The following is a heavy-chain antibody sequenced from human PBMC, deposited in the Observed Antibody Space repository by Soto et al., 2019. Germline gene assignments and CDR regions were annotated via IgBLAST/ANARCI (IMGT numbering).Heavy chain of an antibody. J-gene: IGHJ6*02. CDR2: IIPIFGTA. Sequence: QVQLVQSGAEVKKPGSSVKVSCKASGGTFSSYAIIWVRQAPGQGLEWMGGIIPIFGTANYAQKFQGRVTISADESTSTGYMELSSLRSEGTAVYYCARGITGTVSYYYGMDVWGQGTTVTVSS. V-gene: IGHV1-69*12. CDR3: ARGITGTVSYYYGMDV. CDR1: GGTFSSYA. D-gene: IGHD1-20*01.